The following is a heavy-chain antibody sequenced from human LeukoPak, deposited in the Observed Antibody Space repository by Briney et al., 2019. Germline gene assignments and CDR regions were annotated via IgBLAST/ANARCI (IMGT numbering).Heavy chain of an antibody. J-gene: IGHJ4*02. V-gene: IGHV3-15*01. Sequence: GGSLRLSCAASGFTFSNAWMSWVRQAPGKGLEWVGRIKSKTDGGTTDYAAPVKGRFTISRDDSKNTLYPQMNSLKTEDTAVYYRTPWGDYTQLDYWGQGTLVTVSS. D-gene: IGHD4-17*01. CDR3: TPWGDYTQLDY. CDR2: IKSKTDGGTT. CDR1: GFTFSNAW.